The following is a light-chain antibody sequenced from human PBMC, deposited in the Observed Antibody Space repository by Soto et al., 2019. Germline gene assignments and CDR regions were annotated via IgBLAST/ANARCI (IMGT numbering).Light chain of an antibody. Sequence: QSALTQPRSVSGSPGQSVTISCTGTSSDVGANNYVSWYQQHPGKAPKLMIFDVSNRPSGVSNRFSGSKSGNTASLTISGLQAEDEADYYCSSYTSRSTWVFGGGTKLTVL. CDR3: SSYTSRSTWV. CDR2: DVS. CDR1: SSDVGANNY. J-gene: IGLJ3*02. V-gene: IGLV2-14*03.